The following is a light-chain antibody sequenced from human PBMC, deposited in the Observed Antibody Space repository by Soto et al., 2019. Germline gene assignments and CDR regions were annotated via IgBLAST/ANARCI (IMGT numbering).Light chain of an antibody. CDR3: QQSYSTPYT. J-gene: IGKJ2*01. V-gene: IGKV1-39*01. Sequence: DIQMTQSPSSLSASVGDRITITCRASQSISSYLNWYQQRPGKAPNLLIYAASSLRSGVPSRFSGRGFGTEFTLTISSLTPEDVATYDCQQSYSTPYTFGQGTKLEIE. CDR2: AAS. CDR1: QSISSY.